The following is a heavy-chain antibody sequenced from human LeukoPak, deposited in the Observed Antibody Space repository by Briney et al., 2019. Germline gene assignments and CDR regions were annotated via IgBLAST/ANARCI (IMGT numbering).Heavy chain of an antibody. Sequence: SETLSLTCTVSGGSITSGYYWSWIRQPPGKGLEWIGEINHSGSTNYNPSLKSRVTISVDTSKNQFSLKLSSVTAADTAVYYCARGLTKRRDGYNYPRGPSGAFDIWGQGTMVTVSS. CDR3: ARGLTKRRDGYNYPRGPSGAFDI. J-gene: IGHJ3*02. CDR1: GGSITSGYY. V-gene: IGHV4-34*01. CDR2: INHSGST. D-gene: IGHD5-24*01.